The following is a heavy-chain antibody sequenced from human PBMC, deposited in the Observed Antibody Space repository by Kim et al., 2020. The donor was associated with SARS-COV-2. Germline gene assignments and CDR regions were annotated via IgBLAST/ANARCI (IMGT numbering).Heavy chain of an antibody. CDR3: ARYLEGADAFDI. J-gene: IGHJ3*02. CDR2: ISSSSSYI. Sequence: GGSLRLSCAASGFTFSSYSMNWVRQAPGKGLEWVSSISSSSSYIYYADSVKGRFTISRDNAKNSLYLQMNSLRAEDTAVYYCARYLEGADAFDIWGQGTMVTVSS. V-gene: IGHV3-21*01. CDR1: GFTFSSYS.